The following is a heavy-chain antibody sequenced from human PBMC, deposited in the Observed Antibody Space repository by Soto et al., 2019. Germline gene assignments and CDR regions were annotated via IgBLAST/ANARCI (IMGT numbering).Heavy chain of an antibody. V-gene: IGHV2-26*01. CDR2: IFSNDEK. D-gene: IGHD3-3*01. J-gene: IGHJ6*02. CDR3: ARIQRFLEWSPHYYYGMDV. CDR1: GFSLSTSGVG. Sequence: SGPTLVNPTQTLTLTCTFSGFSLSTSGVGVGWIRQPPGKALEWLAHIFSNDEKSYSTSLKSRLTISKDTSKSQVVLTMTNMDPVDTATYYCARIQRFLEWSPHYYYGMDVWGQGTTVTVSS.